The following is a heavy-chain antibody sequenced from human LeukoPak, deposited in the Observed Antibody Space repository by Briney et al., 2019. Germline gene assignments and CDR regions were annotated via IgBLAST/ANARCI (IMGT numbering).Heavy chain of an antibody. V-gene: IGHV3-21*01. CDR1: GCIFSTYS. D-gene: IGHD2-2*01. CDR3: ARDVAFMPDY. J-gene: IGHJ4*02. Sequence: GGSLRLSCAASGCIFSTYSMNWVRQAPGKGLEWVSCITSSSNYIYYADSVKGRFTISRDNAQNSLYLQMNSLRAEDTAVYYCARDVAFMPDYWGLGTLVTVSS. CDR2: ITSSSNYI.